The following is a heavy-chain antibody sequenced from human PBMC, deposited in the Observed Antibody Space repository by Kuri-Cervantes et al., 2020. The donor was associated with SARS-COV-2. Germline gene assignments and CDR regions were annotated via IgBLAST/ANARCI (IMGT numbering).Heavy chain of an antibody. CDR3: ARVGEEMGTWASIDF. V-gene: IGHV3-30-3*01. CDR1: GFTFSSYA. J-gene: IGHJ4*02. CDR2: ISYDGSNK. Sequence: GESLKISCAASGFTFSSYAMHWVRQAPGKGLEWVAVISYDGSNKYYADSVKGRFTISRDNSKNTLYLQMNSLRAEDTAVYYCARVGEEMGTWASIDFWGQGTLVTVSS. D-gene: IGHD5-24*01.